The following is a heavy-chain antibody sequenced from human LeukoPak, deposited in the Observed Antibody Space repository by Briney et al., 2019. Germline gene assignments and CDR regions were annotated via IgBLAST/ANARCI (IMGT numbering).Heavy chain of an antibody. J-gene: IGHJ4*02. CDR3: ARDTQIGDFDY. Sequence: ASVKVSCKASRYTFSDYSIHWVRQAPGQGREWMGWINPNSGGTNYAQKFQGRVTMTRDTSISTAYMELSRLRSDDTAVYYCARDTQIGDFDYWGQGTLVSVSS. V-gene: IGHV1-2*02. CDR2: INPNSGGT. CDR1: RYTFSDYS.